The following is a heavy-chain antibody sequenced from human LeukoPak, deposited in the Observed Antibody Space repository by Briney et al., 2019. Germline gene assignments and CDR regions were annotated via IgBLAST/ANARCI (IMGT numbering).Heavy chain of an antibody. CDR2: ISANSGNT. CDR1: GYTFTSNG. J-gene: IGHJ4*02. D-gene: IGHD5-24*01. CDR3: ARDKNYRFDY. V-gene: IGHV1-18*01. Sequence: GASVKVSCKASGYTFTSNGISWVRRAPGKGLEWMGWISANSGNTNYAQKMQGRVTMTTETSSSTAYMELRNLRSDDTAVCYCARDKNYRFDYWGQGTLVPSPQ.